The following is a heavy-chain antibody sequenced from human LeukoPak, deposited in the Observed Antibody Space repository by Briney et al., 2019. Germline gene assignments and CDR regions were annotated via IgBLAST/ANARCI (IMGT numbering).Heavy chain of an antibody. J-gene: IGHJ5*02. V-gene: IGHV4-38-2*02. CDR1: GFSISSNYY. CDR2: FHHSGYT. D-gene: IGHD3-3*01. Sequence: SETLSLTCSVSGFSISSNYYWGWIRQPPRKGLEWVGTFHHSGYTSYNPSLKSRVAISVDTSKNQFSLRLSSVTAADTAVYCCARGAVLRFLEWSPHSNWFDPWGQGTLVIVSS. CDR3: ARGAVLRFLEWSPHSNWFDP.